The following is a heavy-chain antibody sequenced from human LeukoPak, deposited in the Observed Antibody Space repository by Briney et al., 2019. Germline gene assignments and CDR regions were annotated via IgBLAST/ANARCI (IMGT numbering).Heavy chain of an antibody. Sequence: GGSLRLSCAASGFTFSSYSMNWVRQAPGKGLEWVSSISSSSSYIYYADSVKGRFTISRDNPKNSLYLQMNNLRGEDTAIYYCARDKEYCSGGSCYFGSSFDFWGQGTLVSVSS. CDR1: GFTFSSYS. CDR2: ISSSSSYI. CDR3: ARDKEYCSGGSCYFGSSFDF. V-gene: IGHV3-21*01. J-gene: IGHJ4*02. D-gene: IGHD2-15*01.